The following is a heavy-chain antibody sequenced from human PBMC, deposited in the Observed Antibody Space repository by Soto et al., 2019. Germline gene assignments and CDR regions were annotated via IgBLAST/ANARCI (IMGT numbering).Heavy chain of an antibody. D-gene: IGHD2-15*01. CDR3: ARDRVVVVAATLPLDY. J-gene: IGHJ4*02. Sequence: QVQLVQSGAEVKKPGASVKVSCKASGYTFTSYYMHWVRQAPGQGLEWMGIINPSGGSTSYAQKFQGRVTMTRDPSTSTVYMELSSLRSEDTAVYYCARDRVVVVAATLPLDYWGQGTLVTVSS. CDR1: GYTFTSYY. CDR2: INPSGGST. V-gene: IGHV1-46*01.